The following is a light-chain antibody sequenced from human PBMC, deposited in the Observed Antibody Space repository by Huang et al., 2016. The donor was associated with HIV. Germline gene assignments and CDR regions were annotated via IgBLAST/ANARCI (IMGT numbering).Light chain of an antibody. CDR2: AGS. CDR1: QAIVSY. V-gene: IGKV1-39*01. CDR3: QQSYSTPYT. Sequence: DIQMTQSPSSLSASVGDTVTISCRASQAIVSYVSWYQQRPGRAPRLLISAGSRLQGGVASRFSGTGSGTEFTLTITSLQPEDFATYHCQQSYSTPYTFGQGTKLEIK. J-gene: IGKJ2*01.